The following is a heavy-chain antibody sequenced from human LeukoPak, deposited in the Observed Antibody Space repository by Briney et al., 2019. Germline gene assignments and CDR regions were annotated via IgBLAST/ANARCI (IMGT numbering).Heavy chain of an antibody. Sequence: SETLSLTCTVSGGSISSYYWSWIRQPPGKGLEWIGYIYYSGSTNYNPSLKSRVTISVDRSKDQFSLKLSSVTAADTAVYYCARVSYTSSTYYFDYWGQGTLVTVSS. CDR2: IYYSGST. CDR3: ARVSYTSSTYYFDY. J-gene: IGHJ4*02. V-gene: IGHV4-59*12. CDR1: GGSISSYY. D-gene: IGHD2-2*02.